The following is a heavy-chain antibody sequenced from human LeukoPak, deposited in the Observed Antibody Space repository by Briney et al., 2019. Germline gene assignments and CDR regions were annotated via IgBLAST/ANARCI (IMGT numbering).Heavy chain of an antibody. CDR1: GGSISSSN. CDR3: AKSVVPAAIGGFSHWFDP. J-gene: IGHJ5*02. V-gene: IGHV3-23*01. Sequence: PSGTLSLTCAVSGGSISSSNWWSWVRQAPGKGLEWVSAISGSGGSTYYADSVKGRFTISRDNSKNTLYLQMNSLRAEDTAVYYCAKSVVPAAIGGFSHWFDPWGQGTLVTVSS. CDR2: ISGSGGST. D-gene: IGHD2-2*01.